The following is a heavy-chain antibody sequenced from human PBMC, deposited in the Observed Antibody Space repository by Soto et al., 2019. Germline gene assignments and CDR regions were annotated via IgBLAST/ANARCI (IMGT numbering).Heavy chain of an antibody. J-gene: IGHJ4*02. D-gene: IGHD2-8*01. V-gene: IGHV3-30-3*01. CDR1: GFTLSSYS. Sequence: QVQLVESGGGVVQPGRSLRLSCAASGFTLSSYSMHWVRQAPGKGLDWVAAMSYDGSSKYFADSVKGRLTISRDNSKNTLSLQMNSLGAEDSAVYYCARGRSVCNHDDFEYWGQGTLVTVSS. CDR2: MSYDGSSK. CDR3: ARGRSVCNHDDFEY.